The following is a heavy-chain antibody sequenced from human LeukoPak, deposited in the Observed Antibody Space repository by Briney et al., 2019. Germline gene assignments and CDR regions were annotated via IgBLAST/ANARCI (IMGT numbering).Heavy chain of an antibody. Sequence: GGSLRLSCAASGFTFSSYDMSWVRQSPGRGLEWVSAIGGGGTPYYADSVKGRFTISRDNSKNTLYLQMNSLRAEDTAVYYCAKDDHGGSGWRDYFDQWGQGTLVTVSS. CDR2: IGGGGTP. D-gene: IGHD6-19*01. V-gene: IGHV3-23*01. CDR3: AKDDHGGSGWRDYFDQ. J-gene: IGHJ4*02. CDR1: GFTFSSYD.